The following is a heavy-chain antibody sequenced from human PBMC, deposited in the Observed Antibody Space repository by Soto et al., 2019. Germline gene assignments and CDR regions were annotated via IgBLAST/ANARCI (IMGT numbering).Heavy chain of an antibody. CDR1: GYRFSSSW. J-gene: IGHJ4*02. D-gene: IGHD3-3*01. V-gene: IGHV5-51*01. Sequence: PGESLKISCQGTGYRFSSSWIAWVRQMPGKGLELMGIIYPSDSDTRYRPSFQGQVTISADKSISSAYLQWSSLRASDTAMYYCARGGVSTRTFDYWGQGTPVTVSS. CDR2: IYPSDSDT. CDR3: ARGGVSTRTFDY.